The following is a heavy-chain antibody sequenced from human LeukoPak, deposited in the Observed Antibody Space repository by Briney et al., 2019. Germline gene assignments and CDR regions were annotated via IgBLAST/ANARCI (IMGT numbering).Heavy chain of an antibody. Sequence: SETLSLTCTVSGGSISSYYWSWIRRPPGKGLEWIGYIYYGGTTNYNPSLKSRVTISVDTSKNQFSLKLSSVTAADTAVYYCARGVYIAAAQYGYWGQGTLVTVSS. J-gene: IGHJ4*02. CDR1: GGSISSYY. D-gene: IGHD6-13*01. V-gene: IGHV4-59*01. CDR2: IYYGGTT. CDR3: ARGVYIAAAQYGY.